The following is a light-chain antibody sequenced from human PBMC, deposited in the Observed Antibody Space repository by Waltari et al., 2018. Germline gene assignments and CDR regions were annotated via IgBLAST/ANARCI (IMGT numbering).Light chain of an antibody. CDR1: STYVGDYNH. J-gene: IGLJ3*02. V-gene: IGLV2-23*02. CDR2: DVT. Sequence: QSALTQPASVSGSPGPSITISCTGASTYVGDYNHVSCYQQIPGKAPKVIIYDVTKRPSGVSNRFSGSKSGNSASLSISGLQAEDEAHYYCCSYAGRSTWVFGGGTKVTVL. CDR3: CSYAGRSTWV.